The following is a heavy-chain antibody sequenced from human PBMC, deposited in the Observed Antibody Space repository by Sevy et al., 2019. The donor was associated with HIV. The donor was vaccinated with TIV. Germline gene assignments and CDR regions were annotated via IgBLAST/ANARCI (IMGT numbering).Heavy chain of an antibody. J-gene: IGHJ4*02. D-gene: IGHD2-21*01. Sequence: LSLTCTVSGGSVSSSGYYWGWIRQPSGKGLEWIGNVYYSGSADYNPSLKSRATISVDTSKNQFSLKVKSVTAADTAVYYCARQGGIVDRAFDFWGQGTLVTVSS. CDR2: VYYSGSA. V-gene: IGHV4-39*01. CDR3: ARQGGIVDRAFDF. CDR1: GGSVSSSGYY.